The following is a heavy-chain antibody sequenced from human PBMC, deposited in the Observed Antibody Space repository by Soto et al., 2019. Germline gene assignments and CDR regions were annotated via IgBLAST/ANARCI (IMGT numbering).Heavy chain of an antibody. CDR2: ISWNSGSI. J-gene: IGHJ4*02. Sequence: GGSLRLSCAASGFTFDDYAMHWVRQAPGKGLEWVSGISWNSGSIGYADSVKGRFTISRDNAKNSLYLQMNSLRAEDTALYYCAKSHLLWREYFDYWGQGTLVTVSS. CDR1: GFTFDDYA. D-gene: IGHD2-2*01. V-gene: IGHV3-9*01. CDR3: AKSHLLWREYFDY.